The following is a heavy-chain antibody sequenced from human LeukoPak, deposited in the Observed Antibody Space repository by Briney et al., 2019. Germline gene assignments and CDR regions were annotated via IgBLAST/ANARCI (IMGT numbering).Heavy chain of an antibody. CDR3: ATSRPEYHYDILTGYPYRNWFDP. V-gene: IGHV1-24*01. CDR1: GYTLTELS. Sequence: ASVKVSCKVSGYTLTELSMHWVRQAPGKGLEWMGGFDPEDGETICAQKFQGRVTMTEDTSTDTAYMELSSLRSEDTAVYYCATSRPEYHYDILTGYPYRNWFDPWGQGTLVTVSS. D-gene: IGHD3-9*01. CDR2: FDPEDGET. J-gene: IGHJ5*02.